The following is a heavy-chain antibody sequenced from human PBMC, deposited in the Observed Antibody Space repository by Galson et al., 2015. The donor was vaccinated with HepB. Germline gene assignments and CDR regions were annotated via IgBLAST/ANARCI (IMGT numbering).Heavy chain of an antibody. V-gene: IGHV3-7*03. CDR2: IRQDGSET. Sequence: SLRLSCAVSGFTFSHYWMTWVRQAPGKGLEWVANIRQDGSETNYADSVNGRVTISRDNAQNSLYLRLDSLRAEDTAVYFCAREVTTPHHGYDYVHEAFDMWGQGTIVIVSS. CDR3: AREVTTPHHGYDYVHEAFDM. CDR1: GFTFSHYW. J-gene: IGHJ3*02. D-gene: IGHD3-16*01.